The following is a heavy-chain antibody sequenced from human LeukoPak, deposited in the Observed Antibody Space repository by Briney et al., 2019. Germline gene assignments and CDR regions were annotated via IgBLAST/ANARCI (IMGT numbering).Heavy chain of an antibody. CDR2: ISSSSSYI. Sequence: GGSLRLSCAASGFTFGDYGLNWVRQAPGKGLEWVSSISSSSSYIYYADSVKGRFTISRDNAKNSLYLQMNSLRAEDTAVYYXXSGYYDFWSGYYPGSGDAFDIWGQGTMVTVSS. V-gene: IGHV3-21*01. J-gene: IGHJ3*02. CDR3: XSGYYDFWSGYYPGSGDAFDI. CDR1: GFTFGDYG. D-gene: IGHD3-3*01.